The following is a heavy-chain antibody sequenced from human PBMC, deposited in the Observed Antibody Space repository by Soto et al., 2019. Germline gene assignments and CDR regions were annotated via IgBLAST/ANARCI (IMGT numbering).Heavy chain of an antibody. Sequence: PGGSLRLSCAASGFTFSSYAMRWVRQAPGKGLEWVAVISYDGSNKYYADSVKGRFTISRDNSKNTLYLQMNSLRAEDTAVYYCARQEDGYNSVNWFDPWGQRTLVTVS. D-gene: IGHD5-12*01. CDR3: ARQEDGYNSVNWFDP. CDR2: ISYDGSNK. J-gene: IGHJ5*02. CDR1: GFTFSSYA. V-gene: IGHV3-30-3*01.